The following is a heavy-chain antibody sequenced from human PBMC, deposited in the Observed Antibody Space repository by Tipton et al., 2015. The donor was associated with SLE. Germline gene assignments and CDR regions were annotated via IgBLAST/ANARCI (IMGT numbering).Heavy chain of an antibody. V-gene: IGHV4-61*09. D-gene: IGHD6-13*01. J-gene: IGHJ5*02. Sequence: TLSLTCTVSSDPISNGGYYWTWIRQPAGKGLEWIGQIYAAGSTHDNYNPSLRSRASISVDRSKNQFSLKLTSVTAADTAVYFCARAVGYVAAAASPGWFDPWGQGIGVTVSS. CDR2: IYAAGST. CDR1: SDPISNGGYY. CDR3: ARAVGYVAAAASPGWFDP.